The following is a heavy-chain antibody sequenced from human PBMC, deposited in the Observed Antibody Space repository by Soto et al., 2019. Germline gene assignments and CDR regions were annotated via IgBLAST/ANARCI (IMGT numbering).Heavy chain of an antibody. CDR3: ARSRQSYGDYDY. V-gene: IGHV3-64*01. D-gene: IGHD4-17*01. CDR1: GFTFSSYA. J-gene: IGHJ4*02. CDR2: ISNNGGST. Sequence: EVQLVESGGALVQPGGSLRLSCAASGFTFSSYAMHWVRQAPGKGLEYVSLISNNGGSTYYANSVKGRFTISRDNSKNTLYRQMGSLRAEDMAVYYCARSRQSYGDYDYWGQGTLVTVSS.